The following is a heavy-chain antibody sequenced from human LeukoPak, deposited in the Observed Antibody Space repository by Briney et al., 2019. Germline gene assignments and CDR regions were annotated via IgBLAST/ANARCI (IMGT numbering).Heavy chain of an antibody. J-gene: IGHJ4*02. CDR3: AKDDVNYGGKGVDY. Sequence: GGSLRLSCAASGFTFSSYGMHWVRQAPGKRLEWVAVISYDGSNKYYADSVKGRFTISRDNSKNTLYLQMNSLRAEDTAVYYCAKDDVNYGGKGVDYWGQGTLVTVSS. CDR2: ISYDGSNK. V-gene: IGHV3-30*18. D-gene: IGHD4-23*01. CDR1: GFTFSSYG.